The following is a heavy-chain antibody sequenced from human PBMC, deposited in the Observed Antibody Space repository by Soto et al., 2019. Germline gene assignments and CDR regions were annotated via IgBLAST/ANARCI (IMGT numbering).Heavy chain of an antibody. J-gene: IGHJ6*02. CDR1: GYSFTSYW. V-gene: IGHV5-51*01. D-gene: IGHD4-17*01. CDR3: ARDGHTVTSLYYYYGMDV. Sequence: GESLKISCKGSGYSFTSYWIGWVRQMPGKGLEWMGIIYPGDSDTRYSPSFQGQVTISVDKSISTAYLQWSSLKASDTAMYYCARDGHTVTSLYYYYGMDVWGQGTTVTVSS. CDR2: IYPGDSDT.